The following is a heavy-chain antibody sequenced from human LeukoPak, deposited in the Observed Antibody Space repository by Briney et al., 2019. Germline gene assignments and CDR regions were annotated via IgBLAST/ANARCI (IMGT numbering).Heavy chain of an antibody. D-gene: IGHD3-16*01. CDR1: GYTFTGYY. J-gene: IGHJ6*02. Sequence: ASVKVSCKASGYTFTGYYIHWVRQAPGQGLEWMGRIIPILGIANYAQKFQGRVTITADKSTSTAYMELSSLRSEDTAVYYCARDTGNYDYVWGSSYYYYYGMDVWGQGTTVTVSS. CDR2: IIPILGIA. CDR3: ARDTGNYDYVWGSSYYYYYGMDV. V-gene: IGHV1-69*04.